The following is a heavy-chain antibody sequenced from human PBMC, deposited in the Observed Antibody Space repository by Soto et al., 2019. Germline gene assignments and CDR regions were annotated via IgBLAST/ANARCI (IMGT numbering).Heavy chain of an antibody. CDR3: ARSDGYNFNWLDC. D-gene: IGHD2-21*01. V-gene: IGHV1-8*01. CDR1: GYTFATYD. J-gene: IGHJ5*01. Sequence: QVQLVQSGAEVKTPGASVKVSCKASGYTFATYDINWVRQAPGQGLEWMGWMNPNSGNTGYAQKFQGRLTMTRDTALSVAHMELRSMRNEDAAVDFCARSDGYNFNWLDCWGQGTLVTVSA. CDR2: MNPNSGNT.